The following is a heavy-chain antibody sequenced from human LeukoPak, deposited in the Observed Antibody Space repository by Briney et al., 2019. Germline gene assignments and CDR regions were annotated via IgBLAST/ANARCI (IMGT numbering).Heavy chain of an antibody. CDR3: ARAPQAGGNSNPFDY. J-gene: IGHJ4*02. D-gene: IGHD4-23*01. V-gene: IGHV1-8*02. CDR2: MNPNSGNT. CDR1: GYTFTSYG. Sequence: ASVNVSCKAAGYTFTSYGISWVRQAPGPGLEWMGWMNPNSGNTGYAQKFQGRVTMTRNTSISTAYMELSSLRSEDTAAYYSARAPQAGGNSNPFDYWGQGTLVTVSS.